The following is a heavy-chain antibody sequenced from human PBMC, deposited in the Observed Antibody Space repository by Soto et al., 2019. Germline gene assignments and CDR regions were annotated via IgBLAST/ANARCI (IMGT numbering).Heavy chain of an antibody. CDR1: GFTFSSYA. Sequence: LSLTCAASGFTFSSYAMHWVRQAPGKGLEWVAVISYDGSNKYYADSVKGRFTISRDNSKNMLYLQMNSLRAEDTAVYYCARDRHYYDSSGYGFDYWGQGTLVTVSS. D-gene: IGHD3-22*01. CDR2: ISYDGSNK. J-gene: IGHJ4*02. V-gene: IGHV3-30*04. CDR3: ARDRHYYDSSGYGFDY.